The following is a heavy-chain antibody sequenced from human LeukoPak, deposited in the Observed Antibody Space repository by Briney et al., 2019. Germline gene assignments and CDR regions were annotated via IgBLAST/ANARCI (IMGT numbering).Heavy chain of an antibody. CDR3: AKDPYGTSYFDY. D-gene: IGHD2-2*01. CDR2: LSGSGYNT. CDR1: GFTFSGHA. J-gene: IGHJ4*02. V-gene: IGHV3-23*01. Sequence: GGSLRLSCAASGFTFSGHALSWVRQAPGKGLEWVSSLSGSGYNTYYADSVKGRFTISRDNSKNTVYLQMNSLRAEDTAVYYCAKDPYGTSYFDYWGQGTLVTVSS.